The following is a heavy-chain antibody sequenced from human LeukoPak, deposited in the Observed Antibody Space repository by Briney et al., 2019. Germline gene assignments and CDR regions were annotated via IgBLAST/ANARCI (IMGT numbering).Heavy chain of an antibody. D-gene: IGHD1-1*01. Sequence: GGSQRLSCAASGFTFSSYEMNWVRQAPGKGLEWVSYISSSGNTRYYADSVKGRFTISRDNAKNSLYLQMNSLRAEDTAVYYCARDHLPTTFDYWGQGTLVTVSS. CDR3: ARDHLPTTFDY. CDR2: ISSSGNTR. J-gene: IGHJ4*02. V-gene: IGHV3-48*03. CDR1: GFTFSSYE.